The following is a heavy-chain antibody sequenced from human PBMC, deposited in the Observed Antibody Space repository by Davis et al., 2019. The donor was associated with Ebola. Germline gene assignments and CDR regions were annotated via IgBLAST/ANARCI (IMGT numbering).Heavy chain of an antibody. V-gene: IGHV3-33*01. J-gene: IGHJ4*02. CDR1: GFTFSSYG. CDR3: ARRRGYDAFDY. D-gene: IGHD5-12*01. Sequence: GESLKISCAASGFTFSSYGMHWVRQAPGKGLEWVAVIWYDGSNKYYADSVKGRFTISRDNSKNTLYLQMNSLRSDDTAVYYCARRRGYDAFDYWGQGTLVTVSS. CDR2: IWYDGSNK.